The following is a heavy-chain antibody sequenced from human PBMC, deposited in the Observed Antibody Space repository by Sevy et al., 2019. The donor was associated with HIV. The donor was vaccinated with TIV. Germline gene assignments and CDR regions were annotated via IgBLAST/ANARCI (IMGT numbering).Heavy chain of an antibody. CDR3: AKREYCSSTSCYKDYYYGMDV. CDR2: INPNSGGT. CDR1: GYTFTGYY. J-gene: IGHJ6*02. D-gene: IGHD2-2*02. V-gene: IGHV1-2*02. Sequence: ASVKVSCKASGYTFTGYYMHWVRQAPGQGLEWMGWINPNSGGTNYAQKFQGRVTMTRDTSISTAYMELSRLRSDDPAVYYCAKREYCSSTSCYKDYYYGMDVWGQGTTVTVSS.